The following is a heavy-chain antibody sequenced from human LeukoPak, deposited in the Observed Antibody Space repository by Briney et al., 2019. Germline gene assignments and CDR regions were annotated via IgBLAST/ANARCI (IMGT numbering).Heavy chain of an antibody. CDR1: GDSVSSNSVT. Sequence: SQTLSLTCDISGDSVSSNSVTWNWIRQSPSRGLEWLGRTYYRSKWYNDYAVSVKSRITINPDTSKNQFSLQLNSVTPEDTAVYYCATSSSSWYFRFDPWGQGTLVTVSS. V-gene: IGHV6-1*01. CDR3: ATSSSSWYFRFDP. D-gene: IGHD6-13*01. J-gene: IGHJ5*02. CDR2: TYYRSKWYN.